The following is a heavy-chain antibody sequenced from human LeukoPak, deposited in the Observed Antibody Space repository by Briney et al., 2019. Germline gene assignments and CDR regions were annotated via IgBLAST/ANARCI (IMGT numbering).Heavy chain of an antibody. D-gene: IGHD6-6*01. Sequence: SSETLSLTCAVYGGSFSAYYWSWIRQPPGKGLEWIGEINHSGSTNYNPSLNSRVTISVDTSKNQFSLKLSSVTAADTAVYYCARDLIAARAQGYMDVWGKGTTVTVSS. CDR2: INHSGST. J-gene: IGHJ6*03. V-gene: IGHV4-34*01. CDR3: ARDLIAARAQGYMDV. CDR1: GGSFSAYY.